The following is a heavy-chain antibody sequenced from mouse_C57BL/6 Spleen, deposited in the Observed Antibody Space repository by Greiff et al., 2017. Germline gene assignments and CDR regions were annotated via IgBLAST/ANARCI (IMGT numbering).Heavy chain of an antibody. V-gene: IGHV5-17*01. CDR2: ISSGSSTI. Sequence: EVQGVESGGGLVKPGGSLKLSCAASGFTFSDYGMHWVRQAPEKGLEWVAYISSGSSTIYYADTVKGRFTISRDNAKNTLFLQMTSLRSEDTAMYYCARRTTVVGGAWFAYWGQGTLVTVSA. D-gene: IGHD1-1*01. CDR1: GFTFSDYG. J-gene: IGHJ3*01. CDR3: ARRTTVVGGAWFAY.